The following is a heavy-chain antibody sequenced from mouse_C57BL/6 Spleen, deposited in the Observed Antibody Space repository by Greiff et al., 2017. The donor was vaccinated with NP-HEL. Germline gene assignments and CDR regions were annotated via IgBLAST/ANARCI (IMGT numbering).Heavy chain of an antibody. CDR3: AGAYYSNSYWYFDV. CDR1: GYTFTSYW. CDR2: IDPSDSET. V-gene: IGHV1-52*01. D-gene: IGHD2-5*01. Sequence: QVQLQQPGAELVRPGSSVKLSCKASGYTFTSYWMHWVKQRPIQGLEWIGNIDPSDSETHYNQKFKDKATLTVDKSSSTAYMQLSSLTSEDSAVYYCAGAYYSNSYWYFDVWGTGTTVTFSS. J-gene: IGHJ1*03.